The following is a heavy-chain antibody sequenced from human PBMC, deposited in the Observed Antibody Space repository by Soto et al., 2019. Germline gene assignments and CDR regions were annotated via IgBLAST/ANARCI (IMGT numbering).Heavy chain of an antibody. J-gene: IGHJ3*02. Sequence: QVQLVESGGGVVQPGRSLRLSCAASGFTFSSYGMHWVRQAPGKGLEWVAVIWYDGSNKYYADSVKGRFTISRDNSKNTLYLQMNILRAEDTAVYYCARIDILTGYPSTHDAFDIWGQGTMVTVSS. CDR3: ARIDILTGYPSTHDAFDI. CDR1: GFTFSSYG. D-gene: IGHD3-9*01. CDR2: IWYDGSNK. V-gene: IGHV3-33*01.